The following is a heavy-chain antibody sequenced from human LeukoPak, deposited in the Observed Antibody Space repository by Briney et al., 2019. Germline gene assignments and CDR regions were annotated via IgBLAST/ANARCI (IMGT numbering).Heavy chain of an antibody. V-gene: IGHV3-15*05. CDR1: RFSKFIFSNAW. Sequence: GGSLRLSCAASRFSKFIFSNAWMYWVRQAPGKGLEWVGRLKSKADGGAVDYSAPVEGRFTISRDDSKDTLYLQMNTLKTEDTGVYYCTTDHDYTKGFDPWGQGTLVIVSS. D-gene: IGHD4-11*01. CDR3: TTDHDYTKGFDP. CDR2: LKSKADGGAV. J-gene: IGHJ5*02.